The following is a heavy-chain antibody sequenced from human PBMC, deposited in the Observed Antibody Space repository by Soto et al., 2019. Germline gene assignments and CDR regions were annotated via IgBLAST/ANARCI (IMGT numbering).Heavy chain of an antibody. V-gene: IGHV4-31*03. Sequence: KPSETLSLTCTVSGGSISSGGYYWSWIRQHPGKGLEWIGYIYYSGSTYYNPSLKSRVTISVDTSKNQFSLKLSSVTAADTAVYYCAREDHKNNPTHRYFDYWGQGTLVTVSS. J-gene: IGHJ4*02. CDR2: IYYSGST. CDR3: AREDHKNNPTHRYFDY. D-gene: IGHD1-1*01. CDR1: GGSISSGGYY.